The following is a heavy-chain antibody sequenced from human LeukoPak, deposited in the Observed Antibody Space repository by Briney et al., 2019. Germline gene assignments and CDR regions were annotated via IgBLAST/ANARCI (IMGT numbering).Heavy chain of an antibody. CDR3: ARGIVGSRDFYFRYYFDY. V-gene: IGHV4-39*07. Sequence: PSETLSLTCTVSGDSVSSSSYYWGWIRQPPGKGLEWIGSIYFTGSTYYNPSLKSRVTISVDTSKNQFSLKLSSVTAADTAVYFCARGIVGSRDFYFRYYFDYWGQGTLVTVSS. J-gene: IGHJ4*02. D-gene: IGHD3/OR15-3a*01. CDR2: IYFTGST. CDR1: GDSVSSSSYY.